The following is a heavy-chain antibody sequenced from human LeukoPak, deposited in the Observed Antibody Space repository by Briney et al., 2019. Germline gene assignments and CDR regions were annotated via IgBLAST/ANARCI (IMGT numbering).Heavy chain of an antibody. CDR3: ARARYYYVI. D-gene: IGHD3-10*02. V-gene: IGHV4-59*01. J-gene: IGHJ3*02. Sequence: PSETLSLTYTVSGGSIGSYYCSWIRQPPGKGLEWIGYIFYSGSTNYNPSLKSRVTISVDTSKNQFSLNLSSVTAADTAVYYCARARYYYVIWGQGTMVTVSS. CDR2: IFYSGST. CDR1: GGSIGSYY.